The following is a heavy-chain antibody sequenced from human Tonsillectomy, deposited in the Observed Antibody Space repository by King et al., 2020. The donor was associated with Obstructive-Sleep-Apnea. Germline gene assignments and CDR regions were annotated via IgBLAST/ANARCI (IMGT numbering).Heavy chain of an antibody. V-gene: IGHV4-39*07. Sequence: QLQLQESGPGLLKPSETLSLTCTVSGVSISSDNYYWGWIRQPPGKGPEWIGSLFYRGSTYYSPPLTSRVTISGDTSKNQLHLKLNSVTAADTAVYYCARGGALVDLESSGYYPDGFDLWGRGTVLTVSS. CDR1: GVSISSDNYY. CDR2: LFYRGST. CDR3: ARGGALVDLESSGYYPDGFDL. D-gene: IGHD3-22*01. J-gene: IGHJ3*01.